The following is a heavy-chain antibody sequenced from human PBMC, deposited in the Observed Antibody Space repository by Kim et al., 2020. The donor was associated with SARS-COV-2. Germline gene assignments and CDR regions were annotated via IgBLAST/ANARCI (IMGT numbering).Heavy chain of an antibody. V-gene: IGHV4-4*07. CDR3: AGEYSSSSFWPQPNPGAFDY. J-gene: IGHJ4*02. CDR2: IYTSGSN. CDR1: GGSISSYY. D-gene: IGHD6-6*01. Sequence: SETLSLTCTVSGGSISSYYWSWIRQPAGKGLEWIGLIYTSGSNNYNPSLKSRVTMSVDTSKNQFSLKLSSVTAADTAVYYCAGEYSSSSFWPQPNPGAFDYWGQGTLVTVSS.